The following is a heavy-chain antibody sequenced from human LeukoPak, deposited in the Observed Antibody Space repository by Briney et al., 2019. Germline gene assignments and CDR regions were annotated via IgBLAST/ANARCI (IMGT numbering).Heavy chain of an antibody. CDR3: SRGAYYGMDA. V-gene: IGHV1-3*02. Sequence: ASVKVSCKASGYTFTSSAIHWVRQAPGHRLEWMGWSHAGNGDTKYSQEFQGRFTITSDTSASTAYMELSSLRSEDMAVYYCSRGAYYGMDAWGQGTTVTVSS. CDR1: GYTFTSSA. CDR2: SHAGNGDT. J-gene: IGHJ6*02.